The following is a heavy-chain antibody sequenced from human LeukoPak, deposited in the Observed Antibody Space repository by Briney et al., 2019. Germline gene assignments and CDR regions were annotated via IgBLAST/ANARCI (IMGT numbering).Heavy chain of an antibody. V-gene: IGHV3-15*01. CDR2: VKSKSDGGTT. CDR1: GFTFSNVW. CDR3: TTLIVGATTLDY. D-gene: IGHD1-26*01. Sequence: PGGSLRLSCAASGFTFSNVWMTWVRQAPGKGLEWVGRVKSKSDGGTTDYAPPVKGRFTISRDDSKSTLYLQMNSLKTEDSAVYHCTTLIVGATTLDYWGQGTLVTVSS. J-gene: IGHJ4*02.